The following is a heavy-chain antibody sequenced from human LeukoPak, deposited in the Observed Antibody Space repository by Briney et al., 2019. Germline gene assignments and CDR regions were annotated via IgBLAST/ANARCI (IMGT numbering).Heavy chain of an antibody. CDR2: INTDGATT. CDR1: GFTFSSYW. V-gene: IGHV3-74*01. Sequence: GGSLRLSCAASGFTFSSYWMHWVRQVPGKGLVWVSRINTDGATTTYADSVKGRFTISRDNAKSSLFLQMNSLRAEDTGVYYCARATFSSSGHSYWGQGTLVTVSS. J-gene: IGHJ4*02. D-gene: IGHD6-13*01. CDR3: ARATFSSSGHSY.